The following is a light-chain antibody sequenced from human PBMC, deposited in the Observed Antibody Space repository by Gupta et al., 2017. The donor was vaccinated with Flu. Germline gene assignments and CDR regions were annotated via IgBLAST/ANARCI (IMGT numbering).Light chain of an antibody. CDR1: SSNIGNNY. Sequence: QSVLTQPPSASGTPGQRVSIPCSASSSNIGNNYVYWYQHLPGTAPKLLIYGNNQRPSGVPDRFSGSKSGTSASLAISGLRSEDEADYYCAAWDDSLSGVVFGGGTKLTVL. CDR3: AAWDDSLSGVV. V-gene: IGLV1-47*01. J-gene: IGLJ2*01. CDR2: GNN.